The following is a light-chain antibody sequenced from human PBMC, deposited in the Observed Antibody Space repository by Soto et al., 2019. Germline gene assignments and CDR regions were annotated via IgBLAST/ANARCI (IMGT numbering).Light chain of an antibody. CDR3: TAYAGSDTFG. Sequence: QSALTQPPSASGSLGQSVTISCAGTSSDVGGSNFVSWYQQHPGKAPKLMIYDVSKRPSGVPDRFSGSKSGNTASLTVSGLQAEDEAVYYCTAYAGSDTFGFGTGTKLTVL. V-gene: IGLV2-8*01. CDR2: DVS. J-gene: IGLJ1*01. CDR1: SSDVGGSNF.